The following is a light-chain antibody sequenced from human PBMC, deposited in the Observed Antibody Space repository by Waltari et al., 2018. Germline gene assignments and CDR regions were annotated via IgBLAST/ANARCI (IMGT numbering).Light chain of an antibody. Sequence: DIVMTQSPATLAVSPGERVTLSGGASQTVYGNLAWYQHRPGQAPRLLIYGASTRATGVPGRFGGGVFGTEFTLTITSMQAEDFAVYCCQQYDKWPGTFGQGTKVEIK. J-gene: IGKJ1*01. CDR2: GAS. V-gene: IGKV3-15*01. CDR1: QTVYGN. CDR3: QQYDKWPGT.